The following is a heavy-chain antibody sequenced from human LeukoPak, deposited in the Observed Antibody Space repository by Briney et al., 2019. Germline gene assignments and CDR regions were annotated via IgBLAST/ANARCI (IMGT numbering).Heavy chain of an antibody. Sequence: PGGSLRLSCSASGFTFSSYSLNWVRQAPGKGLEWVSSISSSSSYIYYADSVKGRFTISRDNAKNSLYLQMNSLRAEDTAVYYCARGRIAARYDYWGQGTLVTVSS. D-gene: IGHD6-6*01. CDR1: GFTFSSYS. J-gene: IGHJ4*02. CDR3: ARGRIAARYDY. CDR2: ISSSSSYI. V-gene: IGHV3-21*01.